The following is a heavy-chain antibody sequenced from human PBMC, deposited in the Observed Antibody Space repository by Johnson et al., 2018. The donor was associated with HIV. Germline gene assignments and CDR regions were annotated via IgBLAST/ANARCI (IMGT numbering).Heavy chain of an antibody. CDR1: GFTFSSYA. CDR3: ARPADYGDYSRDAFDI. Sequence: QVQLVESGGGVVQSGRSLRLSCAASGFTFSSYAMHWVRQAPGKGLEWVAVISYDGSNKYYADSVKGRFTISRDNAKNSLYLQMNSLRVEDTALYYCARPADYGDYSRDAFDIWGQGTMVTVSS. V-gene: IGHV3-30-3*01. D-gene: IGHD4-17*01. CDR2: ISYDGSNK. J-gene: IGHJ3*02.